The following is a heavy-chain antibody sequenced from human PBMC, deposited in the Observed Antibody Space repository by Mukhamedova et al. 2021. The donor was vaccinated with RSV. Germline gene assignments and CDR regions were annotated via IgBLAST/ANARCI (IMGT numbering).Heavy chain of an antibody. D-gene: IGHD5-24*01. Sequence: GGSIIDYYGSWIRQLPGKGLEWIGYIYYSGSTDYNPSLKSRVTISVDTSKNQFSLRLTSVTAAVTAVYYCARGHGALDYWGQGAQVT. V-gene: IGHV4-59*01. CDR3: ARGHGALDY. J-gene: IGHJ4*02. CDR1: GGSIIDYY. CDR2: IYYSGST.